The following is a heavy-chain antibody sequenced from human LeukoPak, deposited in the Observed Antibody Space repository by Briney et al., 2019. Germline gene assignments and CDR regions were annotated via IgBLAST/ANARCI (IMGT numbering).Heavy chain of an antibody. CDR1: GFTFSSYG. CDR3: ARDYPPPPVAGPYYFDF. Sequence: PGRSLRLSCAASGFTFSSYGMHWVRQAPGKGLEWVAIISYDGSNKNYADSVKGRFTISRDNSKNTLYLQMNSLRAEDTAVYYCARDYPPPPVAGPYYFDFWGLGTLVTVSS. D-gene: IGHD6-19*01. V-gene: IGHV3-30*03. CDR2: ISYDGSNK. J-gene: IGHJ4*02.